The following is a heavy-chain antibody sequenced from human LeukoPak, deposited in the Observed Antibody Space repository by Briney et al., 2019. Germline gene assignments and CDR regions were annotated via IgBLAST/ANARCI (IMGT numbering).Heavy chain of an antibody. CDR1: GGSISSSSYY. Sequence: KPSETLSLTCTVSGGSISSSSYYWGWIRQPPGKGLEWIGSIYYSGSTYYNPSLKSRVTISVDTSKNQFSLKLSSVTAADTAVYYCARAHVDIVVVPAAPGHWFDPWGQGTLVTVSS. CDR3: ARAHVDIVVVPAAPGHWFDP. V-gene: IGHV4-39*07. CDR2: IYYSGST. D-gene: IGHD2-2*03. J-gene: IGHJ5*02.